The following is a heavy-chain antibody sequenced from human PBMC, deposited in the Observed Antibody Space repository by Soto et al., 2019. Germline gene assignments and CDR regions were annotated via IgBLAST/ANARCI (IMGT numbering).Heavy chain of an antibody. CDR3: AKVRGDCSGGSCYSYGMDV. D-gene: IGHD2-15*01. CDR1: GFTFDDYA. Sequence: EVPLVESGGGLVQPGRSLRLSCAASGFTFDDYAMHWVRQAPGKGLEWVSGISWNSGSIGYADSVKGRFTISRDNDKNFLYLQMNSLRAEDTALYYCAKVRGDCSGGSCYSYGMDVWGQGTTVTVSS. J-gene: IGHJ6*02. V-gene: IGHV3-9*01. CDR2: ISWNSGSI.